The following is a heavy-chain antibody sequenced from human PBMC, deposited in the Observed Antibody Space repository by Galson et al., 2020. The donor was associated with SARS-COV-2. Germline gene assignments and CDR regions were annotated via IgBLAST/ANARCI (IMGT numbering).Heavy chain of an antibody. J-gene: IGHJ4*02. CDR2: IYWDDDK. CDR1: GFSLSTGGVG. V-gene: IGHV2-5*02. D-gene: IGHD6-19*01. CDR3: AHRHPSGWPWAHGYFDS. Sequence: VSGPTLVKPTQTLTLTCTFSGFSLSTGGVGVGWIRQSPGKALEWLALIYWDDDKFYNPSLKNRLTVTKDTSKNQVVLTFANMDPLDTGTYFCAHRHPSGWPWAHGYFDSWDQGTLVIVSS.